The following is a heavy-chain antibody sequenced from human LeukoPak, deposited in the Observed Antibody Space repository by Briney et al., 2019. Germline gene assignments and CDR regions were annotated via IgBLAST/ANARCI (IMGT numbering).Heavy chain of an antibody. CDR1: GGSFSGYY. Sequence: KASETLSLTCAVYGGSFSGYYWSWIRQPPGKGLEWIGEINHSGSTNYNPSLKSRVTISVDTSKNQFSLKLSSVTAADTAVYYCARVVRSGSYLNWGQGTLVTVSS. D-gene: IGHD1-26*01. J-gene: IGHJ4*02. CDR3: ARVVRSGSYLN. V-gene: IGHV4-34*01. CDR2: INHSGST.